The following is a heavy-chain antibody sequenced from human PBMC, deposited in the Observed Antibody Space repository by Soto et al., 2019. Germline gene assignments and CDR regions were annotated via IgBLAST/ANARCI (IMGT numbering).Heavy chain of an antibody. CDR3: ARVGGVDGDYDLTYDAFDI. D-gene: IGHD4-17*01. V-gene: IGHV3-7*01. CDR2: IKQDGSEK. J-gene: IGHJ3*02. Sequence: GGSPRLSCAASGFTFSSYWMSLVRPAPGKGLVWVANIKQDGSEKYYVDSVKCRFTISRDNAKNSLYLQMNSLRAEDTTVYYCARVGGVDGDYDLTYDAFDIWGQGTMVTVSS. CDR1: GFTFSSYW.